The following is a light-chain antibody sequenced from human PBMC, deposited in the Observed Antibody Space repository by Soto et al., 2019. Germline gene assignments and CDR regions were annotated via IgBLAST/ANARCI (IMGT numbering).Light chain of an antibody. Sequence: QSVLTQPPSASGTPGQRVTISCSGSSSNIGSNYVYWYQQLPGTAPKLLIYRNNQRPSGVPDRFSGSKSGTSASLAISGLRSEDEADYYCAAWDDSLRGSVFGTGT. CDR2: RNN. J-gene: IGLJ1*01. V-gene: IGLV1-47*01. CDR3: AAWDDSLRGSV. CDR1: SSNIGSNY.